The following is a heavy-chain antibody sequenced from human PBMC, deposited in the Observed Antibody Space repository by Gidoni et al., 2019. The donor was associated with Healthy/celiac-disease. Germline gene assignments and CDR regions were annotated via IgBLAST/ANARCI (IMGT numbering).Heavy chain of an antibody. V-gene: IGHV4-4*07. Sequence: QVQLQASGPGLVKPSETLSLTCTVSGGSISSYYWSWIRQPAGKGLEWIGRIYTSGSTNYNPSLKSRVTMSVDTSKNQFSLKLSSVTAADTAVYYCARDRRTIFGVVTKNWFDPWGQGTLVTVSS. D-gene: IGHD3-3*01. CDR1: GGSISSYY. J-gene: IGHJ5*02. CDR3: ARDRRTIFGVVTKNWFDP. CDR2: IYTSGST.